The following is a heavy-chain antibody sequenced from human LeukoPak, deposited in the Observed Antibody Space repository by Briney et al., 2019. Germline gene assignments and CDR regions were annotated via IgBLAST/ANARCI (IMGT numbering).Heavy chain of an antibody. D-gene: IGHD3-22*01. CDR3: AKSWAPYDSSGYYYFDY. J-gene: IGHJ4*02. CDR1: GFTFSSYA. CDR2: ISGSGGST. Sequence: GGSLRLSCAASGFTFSSYAMSWVRQAPGKGLEWVSAISGSGGSTYYADSVKGRFTISRDNSKSTLYLQMNSLRAEDTAVYYCAKSWAPYDSSGYYYFDYWGQGTLVTVSS. V-gene: IGHV3-23*01.